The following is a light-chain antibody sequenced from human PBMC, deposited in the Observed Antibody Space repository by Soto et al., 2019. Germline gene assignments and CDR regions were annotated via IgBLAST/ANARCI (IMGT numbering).Light chain of an antibody. V-gene: IGKV3-15*01. CDR2: GAS. CDR3: KEKKKWPRFL. Sequence: EILMTQSPATLSVSPGERATLSCRASQSVRSNLAWYQQKPGQAPRLLIYGASTRATGMPARFSGSGSGTEFTHTTGSLWSEDFDVNFCKEKKKWPRFLFGKGT. J-gene: IGKJ2*01. CDR1: QSVRSN.